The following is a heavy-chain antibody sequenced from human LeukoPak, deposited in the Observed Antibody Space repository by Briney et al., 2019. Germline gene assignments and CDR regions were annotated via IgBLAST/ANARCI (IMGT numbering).Heavy chain of an antibody. Sequence: GGSLRLSCAASGFTFSSYGMSWVRQAPGKGLEWVSAISGSGGSTYYADSVKGRFTISRDNSKNTLYLQMNSLRAEDTAVYYCASRQYCSGGSCYGLGDAFDIWGQGTMVTVSS. J-gene: IGHJ3*02. CDR1: GFTFSSYG. CDR3: ASRQYCSGGSCYGLGDAFDI. CDR2: ISGSGGST. V-gene: IGHV3-23*01. D-gene: IGHD2-15*01.